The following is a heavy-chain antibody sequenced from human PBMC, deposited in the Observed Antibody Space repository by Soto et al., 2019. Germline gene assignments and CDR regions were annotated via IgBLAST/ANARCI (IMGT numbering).Heavy chain of an antibody. V-gene: IGHV3-23*01. Sequence: GGSLRLSCAASGFTFSSSAMSWVRQAPGKGLEWVTAISGSGGSTYYADSGKGRFTISRENTKKTLYLQMNSLRAEDTAVYHCAKAEVVVAATPFDYWGQGTLVTVSS. J-gene: IGHJ4*02. CDR1: GFTFSSSA. CDR2: ISGSGGST. CDR3: AKAEVVVAATPFDY. D-gene: IGHD2-15*01.